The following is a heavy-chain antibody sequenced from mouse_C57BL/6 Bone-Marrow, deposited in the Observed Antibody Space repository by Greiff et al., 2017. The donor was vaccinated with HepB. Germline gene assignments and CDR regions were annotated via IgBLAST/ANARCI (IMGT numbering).Heavy chain of an antibody. CDR1: GFTFSSYG. D-gene: IGHD3-2*02. J-gene: IGHJ4*01. CDR2: ISSGGSYT. CDR3: ARRRQLRMDY. V-gene: IGHV5-6*02. Sequence: EVNVVESGGDLVKPGGSLKLSCAASGFTFSSYGMSWVRQTPDKRLEWVATISSGGSYTYYPDSVKGRFTISRDNAKNTLYLQMSSLKSEETAMYYCARRRQLRMDYWGQGTSVTVSS.